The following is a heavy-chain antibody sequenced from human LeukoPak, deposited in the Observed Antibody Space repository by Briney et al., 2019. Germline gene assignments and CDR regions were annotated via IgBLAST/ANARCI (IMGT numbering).Heavy chain of an antibody. Sequence: GASVKVSCKASGYTFTSYGISWVRQAPGQGLEWMGWISAYNGNTNYAQKLQGRVTMTTDTSTSTAYMELRSLRSDDAAVYYCARVTIFGVAPIAPAFDIWGQGTMVTVSS. J-gene: IGHJ3*02. D-gene: IGHD3-3*01. CDR2: ISAYNGNT. V-gene: IGHV1-18*01. CDR1: GYTFTSYG. CDR3: ARVTIFGVAPIAPAFDI.